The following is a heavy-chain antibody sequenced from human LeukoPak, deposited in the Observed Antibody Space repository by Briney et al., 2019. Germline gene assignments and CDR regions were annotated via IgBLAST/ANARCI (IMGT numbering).Heavy chain of an antibody. J-gene: IGHJ4*02. CDR3: ARDSGRHWYSGYDDEY. V-gene: IGHV3-23*01. Sequence: GGSLRLSCAASGFTFSSYAMSWVRQAPGKGLEWVSAISGSGGSTYYADSVKGRFTISRDNSKNTLYLQMNSLRAEDTAVYYCARDSGRHWYSGYDDEYWGQGTLVTVSS. CDR2: ISGSGGST. D-gene: IGHD5-12*01. CDR1: GFTFSSYA.